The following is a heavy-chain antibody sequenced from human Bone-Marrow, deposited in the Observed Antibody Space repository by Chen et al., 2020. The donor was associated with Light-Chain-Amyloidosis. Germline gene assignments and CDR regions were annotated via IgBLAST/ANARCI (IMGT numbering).Heavy chain of an antibody. J-gene: IGHJ4*02. CDR2: LSTSGSAI. D-gene: IGHD3-10*01. CDR1: GFTFSRSE. Sequence: EVQLVESGGGLVQPGGSLRLSCAASGFTFSRSEMNWVRQAPGKGLEWISYLSTSGSAIFYADSVKCRFTISRDNAGNSVFLQMNSLRVDDTAIYYCAKEGLYGRYFDFWGQGTLVTVSS. V-gene: IGHV3-48*03. CDR3: AKEGLYGRYFDF.